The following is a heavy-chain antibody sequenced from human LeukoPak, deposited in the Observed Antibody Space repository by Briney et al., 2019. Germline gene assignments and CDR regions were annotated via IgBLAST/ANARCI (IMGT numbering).Heavy chain of an antibody. CDR2: IYYSGST. J-gene: IGHJ4*02. CDR3: ARARSSWENDY. V-gene: IGHV4-59*01. D-gene: IGHD6-13*01. CDR1: GGSISSYY. Sequence: SETLSLTCTVSGGSISSYYWSWIRQPPGKGLEWIGYIYYSGSTNYNPSLKSRATISVDTSKNQFSLKLSSVTAADTAVYYCARARSSWENDYWGQGTLVTVSS.